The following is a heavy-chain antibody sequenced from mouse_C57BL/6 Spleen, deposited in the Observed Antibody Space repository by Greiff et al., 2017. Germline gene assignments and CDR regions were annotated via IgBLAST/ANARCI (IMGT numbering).Heavy chain of an antibody. CDR3: ARHDYGAMDY. J-gene: IGHJ4*01. CDR1: GFTFSSYG. Sequence: EVQLVESGGDLVKPGGSLKLSCAASGFTFSSYGMSWVRQTPDKRLEWVATISSGGSYTYFPDSVKGRFTISRDNAKNTLYLQMSSLKSEDTAMYYCARHDYGAMDYWGQGTSVTVSS. V-gene: IGHV5-6*01. CDR2: ISSGGSYT.